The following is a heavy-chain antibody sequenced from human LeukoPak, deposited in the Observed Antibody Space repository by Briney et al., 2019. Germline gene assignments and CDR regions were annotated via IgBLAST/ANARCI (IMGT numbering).Heavy chain of an antibody. D-gene: IGHD6-13*01. CDR3: AREGVAGTGLDF. Sequence: GASVKVSCKASGYTFSVYNMHWVRQAPGQGLEWMGIINPSGGTSYAQKLQGGITMTRDTSTSTLYMELSSLRSEDTAVYYCAREGVAGTGLDFWGQGTLVTVSS. J-gene: IGHJ4*02. CDR2: INPSGGT. CDR1: GYTFSVYN. V-gene: IGHV1-46*01.